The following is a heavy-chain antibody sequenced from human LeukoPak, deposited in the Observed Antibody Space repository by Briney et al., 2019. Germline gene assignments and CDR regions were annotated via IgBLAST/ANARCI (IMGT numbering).Heavy chain of an antibody. D-gene: IGHD6-19*01. CDR2: IRYDGSDK. V-gene: IGHV3-30*02. CDR1: GFTFSSYA. Sequence: PGGSLRLSCAASGFTFSSYAMSWVRQAPGKGLEWVAFIRYDGSDKYYADSVKGRFTIARDNSKNTVYLQMNSLRAEDTAVYYCAKSIAVAGFAGGRTFDYWGQGTLVTVSS. CDR3: AKSIAVAGFAGGRTFDY. J-gene: IGHJ4*02.